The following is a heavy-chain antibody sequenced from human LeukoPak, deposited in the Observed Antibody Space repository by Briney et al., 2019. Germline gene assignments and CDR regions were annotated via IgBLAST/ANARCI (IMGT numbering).Heavy chain of an antibody. CDR2: ISWNSGSI. D-gene: IGHD3-22*01. CDR1: GFTFDDYA. Sequence: PGRSLRLSCAASGFTFDDYAMHWVRQAPGKGLEWVSGISWNSGSIGYADSVKGRFTISRDNSKNTLYLQMNSLRAEDTAVYYCAKNNYYDSSGYKPNDAFDIWGQGTMVTVSS. CDR3: AKNNYYDSSGYKPNDAFDI. J-gene: IGHJ3*02. V-gene: IGHV3-9*01.